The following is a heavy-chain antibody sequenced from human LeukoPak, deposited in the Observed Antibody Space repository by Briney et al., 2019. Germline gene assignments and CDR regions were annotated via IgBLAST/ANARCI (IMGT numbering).Heavy chain of an antibody. CDR3: AKDSGATPSAFDI. Sequence: EASVKVSCKASGGTFSSYAISWVRQAPGQGLEWMGGIIPIFGTANYAQKFQGRVTITADESTSTAYMELSSLRAEDMALYYCAKDSGATPSAFDIWGQGTMVTVSS. V-gene: IGHV1-69*13. D-gene: IGHD1-26*01. J-gene: IGHJ3*02. CDR1: GGTFSSYA. CDR2: IIPIFGTA.